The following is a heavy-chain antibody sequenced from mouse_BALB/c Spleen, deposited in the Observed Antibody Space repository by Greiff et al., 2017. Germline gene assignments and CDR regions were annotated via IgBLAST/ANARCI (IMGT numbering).Heavy chain of an antibody. D-gene: IGHD3-2*01. CDR1: GYTFSSYW. CDR2: ILPGSGST. Sequence: VKLVESGAELMKPGASVKISCKATGYTFSSYWIEWVKQRPGHGLEWIGEILPGSGSTNYNEKFKGKAIFTADTSSNTAYMQLSSLTSEDSAVYYCAKGGQLGPLWGQGTTLTVSS. J-gene: IGHJ2*01. V-gene: IGHV1-9*01. CDR3: AKGGQLGPL.